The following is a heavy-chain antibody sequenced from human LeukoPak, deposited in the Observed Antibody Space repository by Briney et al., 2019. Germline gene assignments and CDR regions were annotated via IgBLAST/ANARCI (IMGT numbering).Heavy chain of an antibody. Sequence: SETLSLTCTVSGGSISSYYWSWIRQPPGKGLEWIGYIYYSGSTNYNPSLKSRVTISVDTSKNQFSLKLSSVTAADTAVYYCAREAIGVSGYYEFNYFDYWGQGTLVTVSS. CDR1: GGSISSYY. D-gene: IGHD3-22*01. CDR2: IYYSGST. J-gene: IGHJ4*02. V-gene: IGHV4-59*12. CDR3: AREAIGVSGYYEFNYFDY.